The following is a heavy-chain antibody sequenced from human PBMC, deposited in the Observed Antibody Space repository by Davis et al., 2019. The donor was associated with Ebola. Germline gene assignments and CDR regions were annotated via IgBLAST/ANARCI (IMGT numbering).Heavy chain of an antibody. CDR2: MNPNSGNT. J-gene: IGHJ5*02. CDR3: ARGRAGSFNWFDP. Sequence: ASVHVSCKASGYTFTSYDINRARQLTGQGLEWMGWMNPNSGNTGYAQKFQGRVTMTRNTSISTAYMELSSLRSEDTAVYYCARGRAGSFNWFDPWGQGTLVTVSS. V-gene: IGHV1-8*01. CDR1: GYTFTSYD. D-gene: IGHD1-26*01.